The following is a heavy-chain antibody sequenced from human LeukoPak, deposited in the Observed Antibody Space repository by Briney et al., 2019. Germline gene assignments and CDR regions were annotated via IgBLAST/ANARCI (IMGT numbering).Heavy chain of an antibody. J-gene: IGHJ2*01. CDR3: AKVANWGSYWYFDL. CDR2: ISYDGSNK. V-gene: IGHV3-30-3*01. Sequence: GGSLRLSCAASGFTFSSYAMHWVRQAPGKGLEWVAVISYDGSNKYYADSVKGRFTISRDNSENTLYLQTNCLRVEDTAVYYCAKVANWGSYWYFDLWGRGTLVTVSS. D-gene: IGHD7-27*01. CDR1: GFTFSSYA.